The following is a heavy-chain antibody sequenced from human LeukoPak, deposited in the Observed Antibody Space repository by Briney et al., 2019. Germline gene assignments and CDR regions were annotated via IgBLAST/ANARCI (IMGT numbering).Heavy chain of an antibody. CDR1: GFTFSSYS. D-gene: IGHD4-17*01. Sequence: GGSLRLSCAASGFTFSSYSMNWVRQAPGKGLEWVSSISSSSSYIYYADSVKGRFTISRDNAKNSLYLQMNSLRVEDTAVYYCARDHDYGDYVFDYWGQGTLVTVSS. V-gene: IGHV3-21*01. CDR3: ARDHDYGDYVFDY. CDR2: ISSSSSYI. J-gene: IGHJ4*02.